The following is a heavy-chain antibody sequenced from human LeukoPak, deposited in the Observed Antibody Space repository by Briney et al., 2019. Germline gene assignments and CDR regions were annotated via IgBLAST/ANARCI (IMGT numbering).Heavy chain of an antibody. Sequence: GASVKVSCKASGGTFSSYAISWVRQAPGQGLEWMGRSIPILGIANYAQKFQGRVTITADKSTSTAYMELSSLRSEDTAVYYCAKYYYDSSGLDESDAFDIWGQGTMVTVSS. CDR1: GGTFSSYA. CDR3: AKYYYDSSGLDESDAFDI. J-gene: IGHJ3*02. D-gene: IGHD3-22*01. CDR2: SIPILGIA. V-gene: IGHV1-69*04.